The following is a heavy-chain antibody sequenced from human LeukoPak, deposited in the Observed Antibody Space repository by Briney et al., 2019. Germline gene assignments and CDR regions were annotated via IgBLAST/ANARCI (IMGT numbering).Heavy chain of an antibody. CDR3: ARVPGLGDFWSGYYIREGHYYMDV. V-gene: IGHV1-18*01. CDR1: GYTFTSYG. Sequence: ASVKVSCKASGYTFTSYGISWVRQAPGQGLEWMGWISAYNGNTNYAQKLQGRVTMTTDTSTSTAYMELRSLRSDDTAVYYCARVPGLGDFWSGYYIREGHYYMDVWGKGTTVTVSS. D-gene: IGHD3-3*01. J-gene: IGHJ6*03. CDR2: ISAYNGNT.